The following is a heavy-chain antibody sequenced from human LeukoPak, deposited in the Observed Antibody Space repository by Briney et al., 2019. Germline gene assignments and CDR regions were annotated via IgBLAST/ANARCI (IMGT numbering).Heavy chain of an antibody. J-gene: IGHJ6*03. V-gene: IGHV3-21*01. CDR3: AREGVVVVAATGSMDV. D-gene: IGHD2-15*01. CDR1: GFTFSSYA. Sequence: GRSLRLSCAASGFTFSSYAMHWVRQAPGKGLEWVSSISSSSSYIYYADSVKGRFTISRDNAKNSLYLQMNSLRAEDTAVYYCAREGVVVVAATGSMDVWGKGTTVTVSS. CDR2: ISSSSSYI.